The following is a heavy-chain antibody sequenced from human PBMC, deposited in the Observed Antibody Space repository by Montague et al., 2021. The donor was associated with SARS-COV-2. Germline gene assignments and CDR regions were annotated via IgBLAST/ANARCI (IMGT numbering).Heavy chain of an antibody. J-gene: IGHJ6*02. V-gene: IGHV4-4*07. CDR2: IYTGGTT. CDR1: GGSISSYY. CDR3: AGGSGIINFYNSGMDV. D-gene: IGHD3-10*01. Sequence: SETLSLTCTVSGGSISSYYWSWIRQPAGKELEWIGRIYTGGTTNYNPSLKSRVTTSVDTSKNQFSLKLSSVTAAYTAVYYCAGGSGIINFYNSGMDVWGQGTMVTVSS.